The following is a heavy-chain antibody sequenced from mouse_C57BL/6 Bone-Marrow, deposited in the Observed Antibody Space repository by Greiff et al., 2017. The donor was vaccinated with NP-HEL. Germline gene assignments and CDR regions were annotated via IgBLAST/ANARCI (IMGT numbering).Heavy chain of an antibody. CDR1: GYTFTSYG. CDR2: IYPRSGNT. Sequence: QVQLQQSGADLARPGASLSLSCTASGYTFTSYGISWVQQRPGQGLEWIGEIYPRSGNTYYHEMFKGQATLNADKSSSTSYMVLRSLTSEDSAVYFCARGNGSFCFDYWGQGTTLTVSS. V-gene: IGHV1-81*01. J-gene: IGHJ2*01. CDR3: ARGNGSFCFDY. D-gene: IGHD1-1*01.